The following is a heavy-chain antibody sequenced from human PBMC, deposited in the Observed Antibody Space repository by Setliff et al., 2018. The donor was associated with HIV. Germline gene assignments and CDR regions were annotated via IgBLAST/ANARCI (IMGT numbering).Heavy chain of an antibody. CDR3: ARAPLSRLRSYYYYYGMDV. V-gene: IGHV4-30-4*08. Sequence: PSETLSLTCTVSGGSISSGDYYWSWIRQPPGKGLGWIGYIYYSGSIYYNPSLKSRVTISIDTSKNQFSLKLSSVTAADTAVYYCARAPLSRLRSYYYYYGMDVWGQGTTVTVSS. D-gene: IGHD4-17*01. CDR2: IYYSGSI. J-gene: IGHJ6*02. CDR1: GGSISSGDYY.